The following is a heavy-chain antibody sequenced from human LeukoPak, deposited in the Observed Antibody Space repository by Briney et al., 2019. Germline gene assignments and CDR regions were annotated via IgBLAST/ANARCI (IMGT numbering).Heavy chain of an antibody. CDR3: ARRRLDTHWFDP. Sequence: GASVKVSCKASGYTFTSYGISWVRQAPGQGLEWMGWISAYNGNTNYAQKLQGRVTMTTVTSTSTAYMELSSLRSEDTAVYYCARRRLDTHWFDPWGQGTLVTVSS. J-gene: IGHJ5*02. V-gene: IGHV1-18*01. CDR2: ISAYNGNT. D-gene: IGHD6-19*01. CDR1: GYTFTSYG.